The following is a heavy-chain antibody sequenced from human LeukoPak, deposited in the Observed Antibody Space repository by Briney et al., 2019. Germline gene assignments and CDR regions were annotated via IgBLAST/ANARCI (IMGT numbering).Heavy chain of an antibody. V-gene: IGHV4-59*08. Sequence: PSETLSLTCTVSGGSISSYYWSWMRQPPGKGLGWIGYIYYSGSTNYNPSLKSRVTISVDTSENQFSLKLSAVTAADTAVYYCARHIVGAGNFDYWGQGTLVTVSS. CDR2: IYYSGST. CDR3: ARHIVGAGNFDY. J-gene: IGHJ4*02. D-gene: IGHD1-26*01. CDR1: GGSISSYY.